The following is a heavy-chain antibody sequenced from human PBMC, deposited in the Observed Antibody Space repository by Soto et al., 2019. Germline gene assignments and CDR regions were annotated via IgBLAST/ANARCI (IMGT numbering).Heavy chain of an antibody. Sequence: PGGSLRLSFAASGFTFSSYAMSWVRQAPGKGLEWVSAISGSGGSTYYADSVKGRFTISRDNSKNTLYLQINSLGAEDTAVYYCARAAGGGFDMWGQGTMVSVS. D-gene: IGHD2-15*01. J-gene: IGHJ3*02. CDR2: ISGSGGST. V-gene: IGHV3-23*01. CDR1: GFTFSSYA. CDR3: ARAAGGGFDM.